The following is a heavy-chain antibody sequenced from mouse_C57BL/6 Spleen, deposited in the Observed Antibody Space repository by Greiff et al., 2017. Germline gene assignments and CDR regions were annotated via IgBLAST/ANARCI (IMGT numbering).Heavy chain of an antibody. D-gene: IGHD1-1*01. CDR2: IDPETGGT. CDR1: GYTFTDYE. V-gene: IGHV1-15*01. Sequence: VQLQQSGAELVRPGASVTLSCKASGYTFTDYEMHWVKQTPVHGLEWIGAIDPETGGTAYNQKFKGKAILTADKSSSTAYMERRSLTSEDSAVYYWTRSDTTVVRAMDYWGQGTSVTVSS. J-gene: IGHJ4*01. CDR3: TRSDTTVVRAMDY.